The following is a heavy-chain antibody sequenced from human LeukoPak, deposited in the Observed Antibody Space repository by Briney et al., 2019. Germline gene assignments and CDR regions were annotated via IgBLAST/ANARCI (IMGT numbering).Heavy chain of an antibody. CDR3: AKDLFSMIVADFDY. V-gene: IGHV3-21*01. J-gene: IGHJ4*02. D-gene: IGHD3-22*01. Sequence: PGGSLRLSCAASGFTFSSYAMSWVRQAPGKGLEWVSSISNDANFIYYSDSLKGRFTVSRDNARNSLYLQMNSLAVEDTAVYYCAKDLFSMIVADFDYWGQGTLVTVSS. CDR2: ISNDANFI. CDR1: GFTFSSYA.